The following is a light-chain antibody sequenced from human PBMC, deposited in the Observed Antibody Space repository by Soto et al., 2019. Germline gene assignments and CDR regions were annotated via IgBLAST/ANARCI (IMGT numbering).Light chain of an antibody. CDR2: EVT. V-gene: IGLV2-8*01. CDR3: SSYAGRDIWV. J-gene: IGLJ3*02. CDR1: SVDINY. Sequence: QSALTQPPSASGSRGQSVTISCTGTSVDINYVSWFQQHPGKVPKLIICEVTKRPSGVPDRFSGSKSGNTASLTVSGLQDDDEADYYCSSYAGRDIWVFGGGTKLTVL.